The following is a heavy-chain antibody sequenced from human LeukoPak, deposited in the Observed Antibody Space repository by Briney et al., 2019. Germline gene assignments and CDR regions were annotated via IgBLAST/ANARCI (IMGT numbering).Heavy chain of an antibody. V-gene: IGHV5-51*01. CDR1: GYSFTSYC. Sequence: GESLKISCKVSGYSFTSYCIGWVRQMPGKGLEWMGIIYPGDSGPTYSPSFQGQVTISVDKSISTAYLQWSSLKASDTAMYYCTTLKDGYNYKSFSGFDYWGQGTLVTVSS. CDR3: TTLKDGYNYKSFSGFDY. D-gene: IGHD5-24*01. CDR2: IYPGDSGP. J-gene: IGHJ4*02.